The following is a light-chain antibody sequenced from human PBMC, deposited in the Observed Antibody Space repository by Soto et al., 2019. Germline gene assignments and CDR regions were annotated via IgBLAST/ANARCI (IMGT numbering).Light chain of an antibody. CDR1: QSISSW. CDR3: QLSGT. V-gene: IGKV1-5*01. J-gene: IGKJ1*01. CDR2: DAS. Sequence: DIPMTQSPSTLSASVGDRVTITCRASQSISSWLAWYQQKPGKAPKLLIYDASSLESGVPSRFSGSGSGTEFTLTISSLQPDDFATYYCQLSGTFGQGTKVEIK.